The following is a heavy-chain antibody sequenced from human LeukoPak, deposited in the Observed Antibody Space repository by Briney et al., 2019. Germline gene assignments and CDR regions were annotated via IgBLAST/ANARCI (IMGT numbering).Heavy chain of an antibody. CDR3: GRGYTPAYCSGASCGGRAAVSI. J-gene: IGHJ3*02. V-gene: IGHV1-2*02. D-gene: IGHD2-15*01. Sequence: GASVRVSCKGFGYTFTDHYMHWVRQAPGQGLEWMGWINPKSGDAKYAQKFQGRVTMTRETPIGTVYMDLRRLTSDDTAVYYCGRGYTPAYCSGASCGGRAAVSIWGQGTMVTVSS. CDR2: INPKSGDA. CDR1: GYTFTDHY.